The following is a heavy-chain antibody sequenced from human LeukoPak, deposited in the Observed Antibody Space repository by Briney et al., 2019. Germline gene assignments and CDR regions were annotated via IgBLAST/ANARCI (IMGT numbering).Heavy chain of an antibody. CDR1: GYTFTGYY. J-gene: IGHJ3*02. D-gene: IGHD2-2*01. CDR3: ARYVYCSSTSCYVKNAFDI. V-gene: IGHV1-2*02. Sequence: ASVKASCKASGYTFTGYYMHWVRQAPGQGLEWMGWINPNSGGTNYAQKFQGRVTMTRDTSISTAYMELSRLRSDDTAVYYCARYVYCSSTSCYVKNAFDIWGQGTMVTVSS. CDR2: INPNSGGT.